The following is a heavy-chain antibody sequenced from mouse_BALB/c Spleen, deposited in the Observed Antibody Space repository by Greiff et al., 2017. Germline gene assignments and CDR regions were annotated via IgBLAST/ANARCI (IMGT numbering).Heavy chain of an antibody. V-gene: IGHV5-4*02. J-gene: IGHJ2*01. Sequence: EVMLVESGGGLVKPGGSLKLSCAASGFTFSDYYMYWVRQTPEKRLEWVATISDGGSYTYYPDSVKGRFTISRDNAKNNLYLQMSSLKSEDTAMYYCARALYGRLDYWGQGTTLTVSS. CDR3: ARALYGRLDY. CDR1: GFTFSDYY. D-gene: IGHD2-1*01. CDR2: ISDGGSYT.